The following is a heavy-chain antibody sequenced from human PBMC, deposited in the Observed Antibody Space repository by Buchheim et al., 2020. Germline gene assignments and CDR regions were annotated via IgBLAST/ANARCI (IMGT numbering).Heavy chain of an antibody. V-gene: IGHV4-34*01. CDR1: GGSFSGYY. CDR3: ARGSWSLIVVVPAAMRTFDY. Sequence: QVQLQQWGAGLLKPSETLSLTCAVYGGSFSGYYWSWIRQPPGKGLEWIGEINHSGSTNYNPSLKSRVTISVDTSKNQFSLKLSSVTAADTAVYYCARGSWSLIVVVPAAMRTFDYWGQGTL. D-gene: IGHD2-2*01. J-gene: IGHJ4*02. CDR2: INHSGST.